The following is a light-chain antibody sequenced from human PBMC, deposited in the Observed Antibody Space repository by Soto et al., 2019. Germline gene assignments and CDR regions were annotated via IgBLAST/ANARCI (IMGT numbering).Light chain of an antibody. J-gene: IGKJ1*01. CDR2: DAS. V-gene: IGKV3D-15*01. CDR1: QSVTSN. Sequence: ERVMTQSPATLSVSPGERATLSCRASQSVTSNLAWYQQKPGQAPRLLVYDASTRATGIPARFSGSGSGTEFTLTISSLQSEDFAVYYCQQYNNWPRTFGQGTKVEIK. CDR3: QQYNNWPRT.